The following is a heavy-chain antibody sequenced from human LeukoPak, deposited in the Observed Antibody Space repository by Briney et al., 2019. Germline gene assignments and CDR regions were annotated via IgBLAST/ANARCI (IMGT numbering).Heavy chain of an antibody. CDR3: AREGRDGYNEY. CDR1: GGSISRYY. CDR2: IYNNAST. Sequence: SETLSLTCTVSGGSISRYYWSWVRQPPGKGLEWIGYIYNNASTSYSPSLKSRLFMSVDTSTNKVSLKLRSVTEADTAIYYCAREGRDGYNEYWGQGTLVIVSS. J-gene: IGHJ4*02. D-gene: IGHD5-24*01. V-gene: IGHV4-59*01.